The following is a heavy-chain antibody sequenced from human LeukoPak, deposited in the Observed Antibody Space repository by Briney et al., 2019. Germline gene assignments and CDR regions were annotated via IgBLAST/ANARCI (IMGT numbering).Heavy chain of an antibody. CDR1: GFTFSSYA. D-gene: IGHD2-21*02. Sequence: GGSLRLSCAASGFTFSSYAMHWVRQAPGKGLEWVAVISYDGSNKYYADSVEGRFTISRDNSKNTLYLQMNSLRAEDTAVYYCASHIVVVTAFDYWGQGTLVTVSS. J-gene: IGHJ4*02. V-gene: IGHV3-30-3*01. CDR2: ISYDGSNK. CDR3: ASHIVVVTAFDY.